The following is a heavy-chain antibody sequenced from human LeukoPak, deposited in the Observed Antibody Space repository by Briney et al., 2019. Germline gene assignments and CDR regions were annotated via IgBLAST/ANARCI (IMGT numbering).Heavy chain of an antibody. V-gene: IGHV3-7*04. CDR2: INEDGSGK. CDR3: ARDSSRASGSSNDC. J-gene: IGHJ4*02. D-gene: IGHD3-10*01. Sequence: PGGSLRLSCAASGFTFSNYWMTWFRQAPEKGLEWVANINEDGSGKYYVDSVKGRFTISRDNAKNSLNLQMTTLRAEDTAVYYCARDSSRASGSSNDCWGQGTLVIVSS. CDR1: GFTFSNYW.